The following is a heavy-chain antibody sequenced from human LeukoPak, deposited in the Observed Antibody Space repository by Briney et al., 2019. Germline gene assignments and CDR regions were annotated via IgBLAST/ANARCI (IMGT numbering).Heavy chain of an antibody. CDR3: ARMIVAPIAVAGID. J-gene: IGHJ4*02. Sequence: GASVTLSCTASGGTFSSYAMSWVRQAPGQGLEWMAGIIPILGIANYAEKFKGRVTITADKSTSTAYMELSSLRSEDTAVYYCARMIVAPIAVAGIDWGQGTLVTVSS. CDR2: IIPILGIA. V-gene: IGHV1-69*10. CDR1: GGTFSSYA. D-gene: IGHD6-19*01.